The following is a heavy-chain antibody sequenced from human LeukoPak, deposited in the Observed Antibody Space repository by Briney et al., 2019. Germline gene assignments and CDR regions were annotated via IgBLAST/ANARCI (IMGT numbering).Heavy chain of an antibody. V-gene: IGHV4-59*01. J-gene: IGHJ4*02. CDR2: IDYSGSA. D-gene: IGHD3-10*01. CDR1: GGSISGYY. Sequence: SETLSLTCTVSGGSISGYYWSWIRQPPGKGLEWIGYIDYSGSANYNPSLKSRLTISVDTSKNQFSLKLGSVIAADTAVYYCARGNDYGSGSYYTYFFDYWGQGTLVTVSS. CDR3: ARGNDYGSGSYYTYFFDY.